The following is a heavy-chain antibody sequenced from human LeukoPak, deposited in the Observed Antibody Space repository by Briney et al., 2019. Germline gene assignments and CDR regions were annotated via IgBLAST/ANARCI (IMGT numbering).Heavy chain of an antibody. V-gene: IGHV1-2*06. CDR3: ARESVGAAADISWFDP. J-gene: IGHJ5*02. Sequence: ASVKVSCKASGYTFTAYYMHWVRQAPGQGFEWMGRINPNSGGTNYAQKFQGRVTMTRDTSISTAYMELSRLRSDDTAVYYCARESVGAAADISWFDPWGQGTLVTVSS. CDR1: GYTFTAYY. D-gene: IGHD6-13*01. CDR2: INPNSGGT.